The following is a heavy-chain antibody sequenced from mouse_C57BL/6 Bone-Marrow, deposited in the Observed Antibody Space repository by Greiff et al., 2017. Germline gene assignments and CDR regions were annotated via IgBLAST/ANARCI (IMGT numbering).Heavy chain of an antibody. Sequence: VKLQESGPELVKPGASVKLSCKASGYTFTSYDINWVKQRPGQGLEWIGWIYPRDGSTKYNEKFKGKATLTVDTSSSTAYLELHSRTSEDSAVYFCARLDYYGSREYFDYWGQGTTLTVSS. V-gene: IGHV1-85*01. J-gene: IGHJ2*01. CDR1: GYTFTSYD. CDR3: ARLDYYGSREYFDY. D-gene: IGHD1-1*01. CDR2: IYPRDGST.